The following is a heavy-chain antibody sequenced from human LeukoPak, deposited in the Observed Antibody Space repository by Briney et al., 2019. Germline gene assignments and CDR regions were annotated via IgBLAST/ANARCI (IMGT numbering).Heavy chain of an antibody. CDR2: ISSNGGST. CDR3: VKDGSSSKYGSWDY. CDR1: GFTFSTYV. V-gene: IGHV3-64D*09. D-gene: IGHD3-10*01. Sequence: GRSLGLSCAASGFTFSTYVMQCVRQAPGKGLEYVSAISSNGGSTYYADSVKGRFTISRDNSKNTLYLQMSSLRAEDTAVYYCVKDGSSSKYGSWDYWGQGTLVTVSS. J-gene: IGHJ4*02.